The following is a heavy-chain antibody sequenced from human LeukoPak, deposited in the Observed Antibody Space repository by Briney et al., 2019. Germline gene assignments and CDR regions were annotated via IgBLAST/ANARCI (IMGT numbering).Heavy chain of an antibody. CDR1: GYTFTSYG. J-gene: IGHJ5*02. V-gene: IGHV1-18*01. Sequence: VASVKVSCKASGYTFTSYGISWVRQAPGQGLEWMGWISAYNGNTNYAQKLQGRVTMTTDTSTSTAYMELRSLRSDDTAVYYCARVRTYYYDNRNNWFDPWGQGTLVTVSS. CDR3: ARVRTYYYDNRNNWFDP. CDR2: ISAYNGNT. D-gene: IGHD3-22*01.